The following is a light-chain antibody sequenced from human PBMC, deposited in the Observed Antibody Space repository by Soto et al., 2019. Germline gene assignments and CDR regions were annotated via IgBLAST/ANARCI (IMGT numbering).Light chain of an antibody. CDR3: HQYDSWT. V-gene: IGKV1-5*01. CDR2: DAS. Sequence: DIQMTQSPSTLSASVGDIFTITCRASQSLSSWLAWYQQKPGKAPKLLIYDASSLESGVPSRFSGSGSGTEYTLTISRLEPEDFAVYYCHQYDSWTFGQGTKVDI. CDR1: QSLSSW. J-gene: IGKJ1*01.